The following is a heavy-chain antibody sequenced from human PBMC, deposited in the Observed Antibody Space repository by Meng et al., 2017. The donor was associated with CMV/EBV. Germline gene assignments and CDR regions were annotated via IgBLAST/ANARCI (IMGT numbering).Heavy chain of an antibody. V-gene: IGHV3-66*02. D-gene: IGHD2-21*01. CDR3: ARDSYCGGDCYSDY. CDR1: GFTVSSNY. CDR2: IYSGGST. Sequence: GASLKISCAASGFTVSSNYMSWVRQAPGKGLEWVSVIYSGGSTYYADSVKGRFTISRDNSKNTLYLQMNSLRAEDTAVYYCARDSYCGGDCYSDYWGQGTLVTVSS. J-gene: IGHJ4*02.